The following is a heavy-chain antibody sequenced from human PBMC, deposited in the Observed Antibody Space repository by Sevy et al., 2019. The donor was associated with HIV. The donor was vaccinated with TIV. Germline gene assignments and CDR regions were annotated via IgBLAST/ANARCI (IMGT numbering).Heavy chain of an antibody. CDR2: INPNSGGT. Sequence: ASLKVSCRTSGYTFTGYYIHWVRQAPGQGLEWMGWINPNSGGTNYAQKFQGRVTMTTDTSISTAYMELSKLRSDDMAVYYCARGGGWWEPEDALHIWGQGTMVTVSS. J-gene: IGHJ3*02. V-gene: IGHV1-2*02. CDR1: GYTFTGYY. D-gene: IGHD2-15*01. CDR3: ARGGGWWEPEDALHI.